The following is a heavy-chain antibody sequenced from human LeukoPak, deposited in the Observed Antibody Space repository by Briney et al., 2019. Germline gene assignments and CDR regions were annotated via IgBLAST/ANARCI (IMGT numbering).Heavy chain of an antibody. CDR1: GFTFDDYG. CDR2: INWNGGST. D-gene: IGHD5-24*01. V-gene: IGHV3-20*04. J-gene: IGHJ4*02. CDR3: AKDGKRWLQSEGYYFDY. Sequence: GGSLRLSCAASGFTFDDYGMSWVRQAPGKGLEWVSGINWNGGSTGYADSVKGRFTISRDNAKNSLYLQMNSLRAEDTALYYCAKDGKRWLQSEGYYFDYWGQGTLVTVSS.